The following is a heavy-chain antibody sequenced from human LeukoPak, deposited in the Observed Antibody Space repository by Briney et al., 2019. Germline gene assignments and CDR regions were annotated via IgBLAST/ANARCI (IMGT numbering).Heavy chain of an antibody. V-gene: IGHV1-2*02. CDR2: INPNSGGT. J-gene: IGHJ4*02. CDR1: GYTFTGYY. Sequence: ASVKVSCKASGYTFTGYYMHWVRQAPGQGVEWMGWINPNSGGTNYAQKFQGRVTMTRDTSISIAYMELSRLRSDDTAVYYCARVGGPGYSSGWYGYWGQGTLVTVSS. D-gene: IGHD6-19*01. CDR3: ARVGGPGYSSGWYGY.